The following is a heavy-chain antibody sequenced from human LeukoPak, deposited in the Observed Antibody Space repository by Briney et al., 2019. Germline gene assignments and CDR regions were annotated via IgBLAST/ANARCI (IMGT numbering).Heavy chain of an antibody. CDR2: MNPNSGNT. CDR3: ARSGYDFDYYYYYGMDV. CDR1: GYTFTSYD. J-gene: IGHJ6*02. D-gene: IGHD5-12*01. V-gene: IGHV1-8*01. Sequence: ASVTVSCKASGYTFTSYDINWVRQAPRQGLEWMGWMNPNSGNTGYAQKFQGRVTMTRNTSISTAYMELSSLRSEDTAVYYCARSGYDFDYYYYYGMDVWGQGTTVTVSS.